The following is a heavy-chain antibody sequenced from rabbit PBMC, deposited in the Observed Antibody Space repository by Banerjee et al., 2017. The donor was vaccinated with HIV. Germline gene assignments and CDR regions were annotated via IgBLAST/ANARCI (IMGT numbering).Heavy chain of an antibody. CDR3: ARGRYVGYAGYGVAGVGPDL. Sequence: QEQLKETGGGLVQPGGSLTLSCKASGFDFSSNAMCWVRQAPGKGPEWIACVYNGDGSTYYASWVNGRFTISRSTSPNTVDLKMTSLTAADTATYFCARGRYVGYAGYGVAGVGPDLWGPGTLVTVS. CDR1: GFDFSSNA. V-gene: IGHV1S47*01. CDR2: VYNGDGST. D-gene: IGHD7-1*01. J-gene: IGHJ4*01.